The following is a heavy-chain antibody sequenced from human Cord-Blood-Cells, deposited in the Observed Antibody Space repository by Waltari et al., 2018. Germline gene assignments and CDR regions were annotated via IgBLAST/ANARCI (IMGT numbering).Heavy chain of an antibody. CDR2: IYHSGST. V-gene: IGHV4-38-2*02. D-gene: IGHD3-3*01. Sequence: QVQLQESGPGLVKPSETLSLTCTVSGYSISSGYYWGWLRPPPGKGLEWIGSIYHSGSTYYNPSLKSRVTISVDTSKNQFSLKLSSVTAADTAVYYCARAASVYDFWSGYYDYWGQGTLVTVSS. J-gene: IGHJ4*02. CDR3: ARAASVYDFWSGYYDY. CDR1: GYSISSGYY.